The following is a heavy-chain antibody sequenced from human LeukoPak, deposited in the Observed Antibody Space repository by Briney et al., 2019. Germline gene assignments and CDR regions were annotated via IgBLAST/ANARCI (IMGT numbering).Heavy chain of an antibody. J-gene: IGHJ5*02. D-gene: IGHD3-3*01. CDR3: ARSSGVVIHNWFDP. CDR1: GGSIRGSSYY. Sequence: PSETLSLTCTVSGGSIRGSSYYWVWIRQPPGKGLEWIGTIYYSGSTYYNPSLKSRATISADTSKNQLSLKVGSVTAADTAVYYCARSSGVVIHNWFDPWGQGTLVTVSS. V-gene: IGHV4-39*01. CDR2: IYYSGST.